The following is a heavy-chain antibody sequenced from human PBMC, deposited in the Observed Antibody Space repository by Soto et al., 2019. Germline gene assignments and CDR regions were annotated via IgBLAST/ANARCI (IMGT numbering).Heavy chain of an antibody. CDR1: GASIRNFY. V-gene: IGHV4-59*01. D-gene: IGHD6-19*01. CDR2: IYNGERT. J-gene: IGHJ4*02. CDR3: AQTTGWPGFDY. Sequence: QVHLQESGPGLVKPSETMSLTCTASGASIRNFYWNWVRQFPGKGLEWIGHIYNGERTNYNPSLKGRVTISVDTSKNHFSLKLSSVTVADTAVYYCAQTTGWPGFDYWGQGTLVAVSS.